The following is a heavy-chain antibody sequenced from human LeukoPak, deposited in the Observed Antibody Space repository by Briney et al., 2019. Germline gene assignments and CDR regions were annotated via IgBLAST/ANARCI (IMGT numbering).Heavy chain of an antibody. V-gene: IGHV4-34*01. CDR2: INHSGST. J-gene: IGHJ4*02. D-gene: IGHD4-11*01. Sequence: PPETLSLTCAVYGGSFSGYYWSWIRQPPGKGLEWIGEINHSGSTNYNPSLKSRVTISVDTSKNQFSLKLSSVTAADTAVYYCARAGSTTKIDYWGQGTLVTVSS. CDR3: ARAGSTTKIDY. CDR1: GGSFSGYY.